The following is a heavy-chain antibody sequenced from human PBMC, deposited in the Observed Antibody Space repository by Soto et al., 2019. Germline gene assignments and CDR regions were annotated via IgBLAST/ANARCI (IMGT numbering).Heavy chain of an antibody. D-gene: IGHD2-21*02. Sequence: PGESLKISCKGSGYSFTGYWIGWVRQMPGKGLEWMGIIYPGDSDTRYSPSFQGQVTISADKSISTAYLQWSSLKASDTAMYYCARHRARVVTAIRGGWFDPWGQGTLVTVSS. CDR3: ARHRARVVTAIRGGWFDP. V-gene: IGHV5-51*01. CDR2: IYPGDSDT. J-gene: IGHJ5*02. CDR1: GYSFTGYW.